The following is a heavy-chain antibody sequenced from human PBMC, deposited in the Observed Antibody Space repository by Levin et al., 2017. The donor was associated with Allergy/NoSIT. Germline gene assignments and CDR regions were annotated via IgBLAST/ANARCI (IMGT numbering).Heavy chain of an antibody. D-gene: IGHD3-3*01. CDR1: GFTFSSYS. Sequence: TGGSLRLSCAASGFTFSSYSMNWVRQAPGKGLEWVSYISSSSSTIYYADSVKGRFTISRDNAKNSLYLQMNSLRAEDTAVYYCARTPRPYDFWSGYYMSFDYWGQGTLVTVSS. V-gene: IGHV3-48*01. CDR2: ISSSSSTI. CDR3: ARTPRPYDFWSGYYMSFDY. J-gene: IGHJ4*02.